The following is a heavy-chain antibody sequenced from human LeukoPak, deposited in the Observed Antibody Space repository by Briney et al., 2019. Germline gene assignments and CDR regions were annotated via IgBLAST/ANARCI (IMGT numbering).Heavy chain of an antibody. J-gene: IGHJ6*02. Sequence: PSETLSLTCAVYGGSFSGYYWSWIRQPPGKGLEWIGEINHSGSTNYNPSLKSRVTISVDTSKNQFSLKLSSVTAADTAVYYCARGPVGSLWGSYYYGMDVWGQGTTVTVSS. CDR2: INHSGST. CDR3: ARGPVGSLWGSYYYGMDV. V-gene: IGHV4-34*01. CDR1: GGSFSGYY. D-gene: IGHD3-10*01.